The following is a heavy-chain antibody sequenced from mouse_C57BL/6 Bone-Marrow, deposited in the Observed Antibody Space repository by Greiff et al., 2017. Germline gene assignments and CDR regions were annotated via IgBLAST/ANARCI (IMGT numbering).Heavy chain of an antibody. CDR3: ATYGSSFAWFAY. J-gene: IGHJ3*01. V-gene: IGHV1-18*01. CDR2: INPNNGGT. D-gene: IGHD1-1*01. Sequence: VQLKQSGPELVKPGASVKIPCKASGYTFTDYNMDWVKQSHGKSPEWIGDINPNNGGTIYNQKFKGKATLTVDKSSSTAYMELRSLTSEDTAVYYCATYGSSFAWFAYWGQGTLVTVSA. CDR1: GYTFTDYN.